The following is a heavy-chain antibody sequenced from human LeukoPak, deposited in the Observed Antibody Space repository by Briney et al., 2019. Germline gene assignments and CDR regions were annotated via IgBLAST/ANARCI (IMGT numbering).Heavy chain of an antibody. D-gene: IGHD3-22*01. V-gene: IGHV1-69*04. Sequence: SVKVSCKASGYTFTSYGISWVRQAPGQGLEWMGRIIPILGIANYAQKFQGRVTITADKSTSTAYMELSSLRSEDTAVYYCARDRDYDSSGYPPPFDYWGQGTLVTVSS. CDR1: GYTFTSYG. CDR3: ARDRDYDSSGYPPPFDY. J-gene: IGHJ4*02. CDR2: IIPILGIA.